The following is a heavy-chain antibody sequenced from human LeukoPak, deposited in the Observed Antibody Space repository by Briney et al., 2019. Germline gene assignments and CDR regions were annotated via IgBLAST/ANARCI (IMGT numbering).Heavy chain of an antibody. CDR1: GGSISSGDYY. V-gene: IGHV4-30-4*01. Sequence: SQTLSLTCTVSGGSISSGDYYWGWIRQPPGKGLEWIGYIYYSGSTYYNPSLKSRVTISVDTSKNQFSLKLSSVTAADTAVYYCARKGRDQLLHGFDYWRQGTLVTVSS. CDR2: IYYSGST. J-gene: IGHJ4*02. D-gene: IGHD2-2*01. CDR3: ARKGRDQLLHGFDY.